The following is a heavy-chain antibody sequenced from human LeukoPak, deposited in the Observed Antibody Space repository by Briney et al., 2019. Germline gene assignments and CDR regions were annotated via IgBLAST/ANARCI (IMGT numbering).Heavy chain of an antibody. V-gene: IGHV3-49*04. CDR3: TRGPIRLWRYYGMDV. J-gene: IGHJ6*02. D-gene: IGHD5-18*01. Sequence: PGGSLRLSCTASGFTFGDHAMSWVRQAPGKGLEWVGFIRSKAYGGTTEYAASVEGRFTISRDDSKNIAYLQMNSLKTEDTAVYYCTRGPIRLWRYYGMDVWGQGTTVIVSS. CDR2: IRSKAYGGTT. CDR1: GFTFGDHA.